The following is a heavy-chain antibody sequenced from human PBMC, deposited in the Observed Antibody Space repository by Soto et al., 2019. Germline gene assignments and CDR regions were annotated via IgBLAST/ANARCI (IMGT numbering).Heavy chain of an antibody. CDR1: GGSISSYY. CDR3: ARDLGMVRGVTDY. V-gene: IGHV4-59*01. J-gene: IGHJ4*02. CDR2: IYYSGST. Sequence: PSETLSLTCTVSGGSISSYYWSWIRQPPGKGLEWIGYIYYSGSTNYNPSLKSRVTISVDTSKNQFSLKLSSVTAADTAVYYCARDLGMVRGVTDYWGQGTLVTVSS. D-gene: IGHD3-10*01.